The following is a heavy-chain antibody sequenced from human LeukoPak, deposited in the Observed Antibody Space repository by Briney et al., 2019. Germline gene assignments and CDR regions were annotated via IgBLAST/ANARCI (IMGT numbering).Heavy chain of an antibody. D-gene: IGHD1-7*01. CDR3: ARDHGRSWNYNYFDY. J-gene: IGHJ4*02. CDR1: GYTFTGYY. Sequence: ASVKGSCKASGYTFTGYYMHWVRQAPGQGLEWMGWINPNSGGTNYAQKFQGRVTMTRDTSISTAYMELSRLRSDDTAVYYCARDHGRSWNYNYFDYWGQGTLVTVSS. CDR2: INPNSGGT. V-gene: IGHV1-2*02.